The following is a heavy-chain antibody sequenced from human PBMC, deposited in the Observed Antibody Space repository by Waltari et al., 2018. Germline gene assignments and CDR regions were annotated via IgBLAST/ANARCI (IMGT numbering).Heavy chain of an antibody. V-gene: IGHV4-34*01. CDR3: ARVFYGSGSYKYYYYYGMDV. CDR2: INHSGST. Sequence: QVQLQQWGAGLLKPSETLSLTCAVYGGSFSGYYWSWIRQPPGKGLEWIGEINHSGSTNYNPSLKSRVTISVDTSKNQCSLKLSSVTAADTAVYYCARVFYGSGSYKYYYYYGMDVWGQGTTVTVSS. D-gene: IGHD3-10*01. J-gene: IGHJ6*02. CDR1: GGSFSGYY.